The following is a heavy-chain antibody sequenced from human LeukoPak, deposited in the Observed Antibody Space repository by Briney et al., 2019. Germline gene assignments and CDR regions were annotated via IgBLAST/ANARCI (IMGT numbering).Heavy chain of an antibody. V-gene: IGHV4-59*08. CDR1: GGSISSYY. CDR3: ASTLRRRGALHYFDY. CDR2: IYYSGST. D-gene: IGHD3-10*01. Sequence: PSETLSLTCTVSGGSISSYYWSWIRQPPGKGLEWIGYIYYSGSTNYNPSLKSRVTISVDTSKNQFSLKLSSVTAADTAVYYCASTLRRRGALHYFDYWGQGTLVTVSS. J-gene: IGHJ4*02.